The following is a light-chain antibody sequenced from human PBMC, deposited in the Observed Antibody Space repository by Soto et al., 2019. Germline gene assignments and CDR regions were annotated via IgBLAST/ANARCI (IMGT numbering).Light chain of an antibody. CDR1: HSVNSN. CDR3: QQYNNWPPGRA. J-gene: IGKJ1*01. CDR2: GAS. V-gene: IGKV3-15*01. Sequence: EIVMTQSPATVSVSPGERATLSCRASHSVNSNLAWYQQKPGQAPRLLIYGASTRATGIPARFSGSGSGTEFTLTISSLQSEDFAVYYCQQYNNWPPGRAFGQGTKVEIK.